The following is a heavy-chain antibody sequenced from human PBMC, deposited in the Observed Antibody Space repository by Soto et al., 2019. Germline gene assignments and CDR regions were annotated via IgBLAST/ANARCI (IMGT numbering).Heavy chain of an antibody. D-gene: IGHD5-12*01. CDR1: VGTFSSYA. CDR3: ARDQSGYDRLYYYGMDV. V-gene: IGHV1-69*13. Sequence: SVKVSCKASVGTFSSYAISWVRQAPGQGLEWMGGIIPIFGTANYAQKFQGRVTITADESTSTAYMELSSLRSEDTAVYYCARDQSGYDRLYYYGMDVWGQGTTVTVSS. CDR2: IIPIFGTA. J-gene: IGHJ6*02.